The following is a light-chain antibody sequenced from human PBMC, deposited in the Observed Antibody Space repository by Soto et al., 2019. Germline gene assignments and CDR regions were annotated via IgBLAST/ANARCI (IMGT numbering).Light chain of an antibody. CDR3: CSYAGSYNYV. J-gene: IGLJ1*01. CDR1: SSDVGAYNY. V-gene: IGLV2-11*01. Sequence: QSALTQPRSVSGSPGQSVTISYTGTSSDVGAYNYVSWYQQHPGKAPKVMIYDVSKRPSGVPDRFSGSKSGTTASLTISGLQADDEADYYCCSYAGSYNYVFGSGTKLTVL. CDR2: DVS.